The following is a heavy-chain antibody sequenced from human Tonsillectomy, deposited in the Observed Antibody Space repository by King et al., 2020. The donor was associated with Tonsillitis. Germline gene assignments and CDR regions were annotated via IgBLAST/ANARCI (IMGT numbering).Heavy chain of an antibody. D-gene: IGHD3-22*01. CDR1: GGSYSNYG. V-gene: IGHV1-69*09. CDR3: ARVAHYYARGGQGPLDP. J-gene: IGHJ5*02. Sequence: GQLVQSGAEVKKPGSSVKVSCKASGGSYSNYGLNWVRQAPGQGLEWMGRVIPILGLVDYAQKFQGRVAITADTATNTSYMDLSSLRSEDTAIFYCARVAHYYARGGQGPLDPWGQGTPVTVSS. CDR2: VIPILGLV.